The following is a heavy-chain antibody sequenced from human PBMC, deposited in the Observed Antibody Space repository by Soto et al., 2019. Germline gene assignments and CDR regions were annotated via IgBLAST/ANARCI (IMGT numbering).Heavy chain of an antibody. D-gene: IGHD3-10*01. CDR2: IYYSGST. J-gene: IGHJ3*02. Sequence: QLQLQESGPGLVKPSETLSLTCTVSGGSITSGTYYWGWIRQPPGKGLEWIGSIYYSGSTYYNPSPKSRATISVDTSKNQFSLKLTSVTAADTAVYYCARHANRNYYDAFDIWGQGTMVTVSS. CDR3: ARHANRNYYDAFDI. CDR1: GGSITSGTYY. V-gene: IGHV4-39*01.